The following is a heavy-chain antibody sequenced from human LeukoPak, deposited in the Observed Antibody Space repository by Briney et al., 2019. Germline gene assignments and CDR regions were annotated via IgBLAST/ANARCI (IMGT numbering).Heavy chain of an antibody. D-gene: IGHD6-13*01. CDR2: ISSSSSYI. CDR3: AREAAAGRGDDWFDP. Sequence: GGSLRLSCAASGFTFSSYSMNWVRQAPGKGLEWVSSISSSSSYIYYADSVKGRFTISRDNAKSSLYLQMNSLRAEDTAVYYCAREAAAGRGDDWFDPWGQGTLVTVSS. V-gene: IGHV3-21*01. CDR1: GFTFSSYS. J-gene: IGHJ5*02.